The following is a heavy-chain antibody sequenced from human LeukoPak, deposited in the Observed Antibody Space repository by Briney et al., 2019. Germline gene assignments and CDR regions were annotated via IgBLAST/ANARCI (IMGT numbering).Heavy chain of an antibody. CDR3: ARHHLGRGYSGYDYGEVDY. V-gene: IGHV4-61*01. CDR2: IYYSGST. D-gene: IGHD5-12*01. CDR1: GGSISSGSYY. J-gene: IGHJ4*02. Sequence: NPSETLSLTCTVSGGSISSGSYYWSWIRQAPGKGLEWIGYIYYSGSTNCNPSLKSRVTISVDTSKNQFSLKLSSVTAADTAVYYCARHHLGRGYSGYDYGEVDYWGQGTLVTVSS.